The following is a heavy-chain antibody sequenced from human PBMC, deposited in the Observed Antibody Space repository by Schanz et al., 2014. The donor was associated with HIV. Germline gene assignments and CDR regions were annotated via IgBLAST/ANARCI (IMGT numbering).Heavy chain of an antibody. CDR1: GYTFSDYD. CDR3: VRAASLHFDKEGYYRNWYFDF. CDR2: VNPESGNT. J-gene: IGHJ2*01. Sequence: QVQLVQSGPEVKKPGASVRVSCETSGYTFSDYDINWVRQAPGQGLEWMGWVNPESGNTGMADKFLGRLSLTRFTSTGTAYMELDSLTSGDTAIYYCVRAASLHFDKEGYYRNWYFDFWGRGTLVAVSS. V-gene: IGHV1-8*02. D-gene: IGHD1-26*01.